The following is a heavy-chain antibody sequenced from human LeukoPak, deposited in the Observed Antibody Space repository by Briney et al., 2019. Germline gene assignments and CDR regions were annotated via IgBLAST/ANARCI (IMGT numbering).Heavy chain of an antibody. J-gene: IGHJ6*02. D-gene: IGHD3-9*01. Sequence: GGSLRLSCAASGFTFGSYAMTWVRQTPGKGLEWVSSIGSNTYYADSVKGRFTISRDNSRNTLYLQMDSLRAGDTALYYCAKGEGAGYGYGMDVWGQGTTVTVSS. CDR2: IGSNT. CDR3: AKGEGAGYGYGMDV. CDR1: GFTFGSYA. V-gene: IGHV3-23*01.